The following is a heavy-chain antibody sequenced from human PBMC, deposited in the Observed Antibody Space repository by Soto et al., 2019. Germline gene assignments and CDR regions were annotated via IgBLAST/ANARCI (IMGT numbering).Heavy chain of an antibody. V-gene: IGHV4-39*01. J-gene: IGHJ4*02. CDR3: ARQKAVAGTLKY. CDR1: GGSISSSSYY. Sequence: PSETLYLTCTVSGGSISSSSYYWGWIRQPPGKGLEWIGSIYYSGSTYYNPSLKSRVTISVDTSKNQFSLKLSSVTAADTAVYYCARQKAVAGTLKYWGQGTLVTVSS. D-gene: IGHD6-19*01. CDR2: IYYSGST.